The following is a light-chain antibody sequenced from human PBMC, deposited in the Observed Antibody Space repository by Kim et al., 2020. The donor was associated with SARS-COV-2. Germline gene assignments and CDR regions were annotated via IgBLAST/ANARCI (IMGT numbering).Light chain of an antibody. V-gene: IGKV3-20*01. Sequence: CPGERATRSCRASQSVSSSYLAWYQQQPGQAPRLLIYGASSRATGIPDRFSGSGSGTDFTLTISRLEPEDFAVYYCQQYGSSPLTFGGGTKVDIK. CDR3: QQYGSSPLT. CDR1: QSVSSSY. J-gene: IGKJ4*01. CDR2: GAS.